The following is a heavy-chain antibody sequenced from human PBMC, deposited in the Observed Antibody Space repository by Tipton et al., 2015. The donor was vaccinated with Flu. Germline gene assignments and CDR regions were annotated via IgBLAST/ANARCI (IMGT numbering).Heavy chain of an antibody. CDR3: ARYGQGSAPWHDF. CDR2: INQDGSDR. V-gene: IGHV3-7*01. J-gene: IGHJ4*02. D-gene: IGHD3-10*01. Sequence: SLRLSCAASGFTFSTYWMTWVRQAPAKGLEWVANINQDGSDRYYVDSVKGRFTISRDNAKNSLYLQMNSLRAEDTAVYYCARYGQGSAPWHDFWGQGTLVTVSS. CDR1: GFTFSTYW.